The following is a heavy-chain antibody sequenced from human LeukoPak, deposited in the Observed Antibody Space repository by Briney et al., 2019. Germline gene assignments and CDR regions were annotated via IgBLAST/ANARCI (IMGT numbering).Heavy chain of an antibody. CDR2: ISGSGGST. J-gene: IGHJ4*02. CDR1: GFTFSSYA. Sequence: GGSLRLSCAASGFTFSSYAMSWVRQAPGKGLEWVSAISGSGGSTYYADSVKGRFTISRDNSKNTLYLQMNSLRAEDTAVYYCARVPLAYCGGDCYSGRNYWGQGTLVTVSS. D-gene: IGHD2-21*02. CDR3: ARVPLAYCGGDCYSGRNY. V-gene: IGHV3-23*01.